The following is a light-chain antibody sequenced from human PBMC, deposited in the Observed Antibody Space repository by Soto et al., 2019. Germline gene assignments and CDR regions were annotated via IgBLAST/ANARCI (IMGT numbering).Light chain of an antibody. Sequence: EIVWTQSPATLSLYPGERATLSCRARQRVSTYLPWYQQRPGQAPRLLIYDASNRATCIPARFSGSGSGTDFQLTISIREPDDFAVYYCHHLCNSLYPFGQGTKLEV. CDR2: DAS. J-gene: IGKJ2*01. CDR3: HHLCNSLYP. V-gene: IGKV3-11*01. CDR1: QRVSTY.